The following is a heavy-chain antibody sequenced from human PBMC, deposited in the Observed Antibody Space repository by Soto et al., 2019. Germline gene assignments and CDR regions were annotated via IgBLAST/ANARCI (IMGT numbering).Heavy chain of an antibody. J-gene: IGHJ4*02. CDR1: GYTFTSYY. Sequence: ASVKVSCKASGYTFTSYYMHWVRQAPGQGLEWMGIINPSGGSTSYAQKFQGRVTMTRDTSTSTVYMELSSLRSEGTAVYYCARDRGYSSSWTGNFDYWGQGTLVTAPQ. D-gene: IGHD6-13*01. V-gene: IGHV1-46*01. CDR3: ARDRGYSSSWTGNFDY. CDR2: INPSGGST.